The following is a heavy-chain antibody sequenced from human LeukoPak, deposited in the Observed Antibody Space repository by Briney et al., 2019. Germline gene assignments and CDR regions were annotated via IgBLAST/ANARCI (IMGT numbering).Heavy chain of an antibody. Sequence: GGSLRLSCAASGFTCSNAWMSWVRQAPGKGLEWVGRIKSNTDGGTTDYAAPVKGRFTISRDDSKNTLYLQMNSLKTEDTAVYYCTTDFRDRVNFWGQGTLVTVSS. CDR1: GFTCSNAW. D-gene: IGHD3-10*01. CDR3: TTDFRDRVNF. V-gene: IGHV3-15*01. J-gene: IGHJ4*02. CDR2: IKSNTDGGTT.